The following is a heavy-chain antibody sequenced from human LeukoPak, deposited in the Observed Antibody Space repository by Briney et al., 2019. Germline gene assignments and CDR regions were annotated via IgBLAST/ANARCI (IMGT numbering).Heavy chain of an antibody. V-gene: IGHV1-58*02. CDR1: GFTFTSSA. D-gene: IGHD3-22*01. CDR2: IVVGSGNT. J-gene: IGHJ6*02. Sequence: SVKVSCKASGFTFTSSAMQWVRQARGQRLEWIGWIVVGSGNTNYAQKFQGRVTMTTDTSTSTAYMELKSLRSDDTAVYYCARAGYYDSSGYYRPGLNYYGMDVWGQRTTVTVSS. CDR3: ARAGYYDSSGYYRPGLNYYGMDV.